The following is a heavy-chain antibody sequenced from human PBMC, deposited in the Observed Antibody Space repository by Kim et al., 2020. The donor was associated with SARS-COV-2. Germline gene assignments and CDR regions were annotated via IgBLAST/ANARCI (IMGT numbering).Heavy chain of an antibody. CDR2: IYSDGET. Sequence: GGSLRLSCEVSGMTVNSVLMTWVRQSPGKGLEWVSLIYSDGETFHADSVKGRFTISRDNSKNMLYLQMDSLRVEDTAIYYCSRGVGDYWGQGIQVTVPS. CDR1: GMTVNSVL. J-gene: IGHJ4*02. CDR3: SRGVGDY. V-gene: IGHV3-53*01. D-gene: IGHD3-16*01.